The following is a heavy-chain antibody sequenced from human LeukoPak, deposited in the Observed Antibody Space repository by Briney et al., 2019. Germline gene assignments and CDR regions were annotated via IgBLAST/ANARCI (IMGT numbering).Heavy chain of an antibody. J-gene: IGHJ4*02. CDR2: IRYDGINK. CDR3: ARVYRDGYND. V-gene: IGHV3-30*02. CDR1: GFTFSSYS. D-gene: IGHD5-24*01. Sequence: GGSLRLSCAASGFTFSSYSMHWVRQAPGKGLEWVAFIRYDGINKYYADSVKGRFTVSRDNSKNTLSLQMNSLRAEDTAVYYCARVYRDGYNDWGQGTLVTVSS.